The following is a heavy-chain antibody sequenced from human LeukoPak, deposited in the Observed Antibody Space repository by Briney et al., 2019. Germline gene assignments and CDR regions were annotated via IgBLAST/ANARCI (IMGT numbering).Heavy chain of an antibody. CDR1: GGPFSGYY. J-gene: IGHJ4*02. CDR3: ARGVVPATTD. D-gene: IGHD2-2*01. CDR2: INHSGST. Sequence: SETLSLTCAVYGGPFSGYYWSWIRQPPGKGLEWIGEINHSGSTNYNPSLKSRVTISVDTSKNQFSLKLSSVTAADTAVYYCARGVVPATTDWGQGTLVTVSS. V-gene: IGHV4-34*01.